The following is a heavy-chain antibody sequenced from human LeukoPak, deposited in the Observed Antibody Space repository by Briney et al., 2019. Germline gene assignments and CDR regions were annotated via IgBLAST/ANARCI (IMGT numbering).Heavy chain of an antibody. CDR1: GGSISSYY. V-gene: IGHV4-59*01. D-gene: IGHD6-19*01. CDR3: ARDSTGVAGTVGSWFDP. J-gene: IGHJ5*02. Sequence: SETLSLTCTVAGGSISSYYWSWIRHPPGKGLEWIGYIYYSGSTNYNPSLKSRVTISVDTSKNQFSLKLSSVTAADTAVYYCARDSTGVAGTVGSWFDPWGQGTLVTVSS. CDR2: IYYSGST.